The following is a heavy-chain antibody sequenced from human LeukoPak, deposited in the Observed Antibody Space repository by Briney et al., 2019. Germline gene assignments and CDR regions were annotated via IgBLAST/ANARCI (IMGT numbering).Heavy chain of an antibody. CDR1: GVSISSHY. Sequence: SETLSLTCSVSGVSISSHYWSWIRQPAGEGLERIGRIYTSGSTNYNPSLNSRVTISVDKSKNHLSLNLSSVTAADTAFYYCARDWRYCSVGSCSYYFDYWGKGALVTVSS. CDR3: ARDWRYCSVGSCSYYFDY. CDR2: IYTSGST. V-gene: IGHV4-4*07. J-gene: IGHJ4*02. D-gene: IGHD2-15*01.